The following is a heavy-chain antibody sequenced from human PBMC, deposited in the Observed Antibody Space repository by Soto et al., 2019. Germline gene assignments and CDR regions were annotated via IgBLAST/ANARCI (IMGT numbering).Heavy chain of an antibody. CDR2: IWYDGSSK. CDR3: SSELVGLAIPGYNGLGS. D-gene: IGHD2-2*02. CDR1: GITLSSHG. J-gene: IGHJ5*01. Sequence: GGSLRLSCAASGITLSSHGMHWVRQAPGKGLEWVAVIWYDGSSKHYADSVKGRFTISRDNSKSTVYLQMNSLRAKDTAVYFYSSELVGLAIPGYNGLGSWGQGTPVTVSS. V-gene: IGHV3-33*01.